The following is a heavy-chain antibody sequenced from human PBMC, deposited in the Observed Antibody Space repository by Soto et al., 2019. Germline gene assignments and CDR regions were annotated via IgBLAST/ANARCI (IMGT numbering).Heavy chain of an antibody. V-gene: IGHV1-18*04. J-gene: IGHJ4*02. CDR2: ITPYNGNA. CDR3: ARARMFSGAHHGC. Sequence: QVHLVQSGAVVENPGASVKVSCKASGYTFTNFGINWVRQAPGQGLEWMGWITPYNGNANYPKKHQDRLTITPAPSTNTAYLELRSLRSDATAVYFCARARMFSGAHHGCWGQGTRVTVSS. CDR1: GYTFTNFG. D-gene: IGHD1-26*01.